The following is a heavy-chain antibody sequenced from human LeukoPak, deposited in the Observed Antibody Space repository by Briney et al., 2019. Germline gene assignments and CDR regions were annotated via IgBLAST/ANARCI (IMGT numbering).Heavy chain of an antibody. D-gene: IGHD2-8*01. Sequence: ASVKVSCKASGGTISSYSINWVRQAPGQGLEWMGGIIPMFDTSNYAQKFQGRVTITADKSTSTAYMELRSLRSEDTAVYYCARDPLGYEIPFDIWGQGTMVTISS. V-gene: IGHV1-69*06. J-gene: IGHJ3*02. CDR2: IIPMFDTS. CDR1: GGTISSYS. CDR3: ARDPLGYEIPFDI.